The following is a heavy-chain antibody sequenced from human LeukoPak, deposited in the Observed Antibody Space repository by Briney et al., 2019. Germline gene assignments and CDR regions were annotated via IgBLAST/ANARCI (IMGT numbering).Heavy chain of an antibody. CDR1: GFTFSSYG. CDR3: AKDPGHNWNDGAFDI. V-gene: IGHV3-23*01. J-gene: IGHJ3*02. Sequence: GGSLRLSCAASGFTFSSYGMSWVRQAPGKGLEWVSAISGSGGSTYHADSVKSRFTISRDNAKNSLYLQMNSLRAEDTALYYCAKDPGHNWNDGAFDIWGQGTMVTVSS. CDR2: ISGSGGST. D-gene: IGHD1-20*01.